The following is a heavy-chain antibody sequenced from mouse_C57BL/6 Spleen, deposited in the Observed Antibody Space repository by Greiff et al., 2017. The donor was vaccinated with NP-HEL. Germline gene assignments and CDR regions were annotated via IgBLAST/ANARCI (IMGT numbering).Heavy chain of an antibody. D-gene: IGHD2-4*01. CDR2: ISYDGSN. V-gene: IGHV3-6*01. CDR1: GYSITSGYY. Sequence: EVKLEESGPGLVKPSQSLSLTCSVTGYSITSGYYWNWIRQFPGNKLEWMGYISYDGSNNYNPSLKNRISITRDTSKNQFFLKLNSVTTEDTATYYCARKGYDYDRFAYWGQGTLVTVSA. CDR3: ARKGYDYDRFAY. J-gene: IGHJ3*01.